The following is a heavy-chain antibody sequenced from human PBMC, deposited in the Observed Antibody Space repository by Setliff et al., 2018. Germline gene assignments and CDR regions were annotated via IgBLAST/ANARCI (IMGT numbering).Heavy chain of an antibody. CDR1: GYTFTSYW. CDR3: AKGSTGLLYYYYMDV. D-gene: IGHD1-1*01. Sequence: PGESLKISCKGSGYTFTSYWIGWVRQMPGKGLEWVAHIKQDGSEEYYVDSVKGRFTISRDNAKNSLYLQMNSLRAEDTALYYCAKGSTGLLYYYYMDVWGKGTTVTVSS. J-gene: IGHJ6*03. CDR2: IKQDGSEE. V-gene: IGHV3-7*05.